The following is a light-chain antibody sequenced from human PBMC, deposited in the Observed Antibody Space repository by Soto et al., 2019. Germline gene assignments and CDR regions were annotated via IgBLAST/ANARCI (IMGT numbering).Light chain of an antibody. V-gene: IGLV2-14*03. CDR3: SSYRGGNTRVV. CDR1: SSDVGGYNY. Sequence: QSALTQPASVSGSPGQSITISCTGTSSDVGGYNYVSWYQQHPGKAPKLMIYDVSNRPSGVSNRFSGSKSGNTASLTISGLQAEDEADYYCSSYRGGNTRVVFGGGTQLTVL. CDR2: DVS. J-gene: IGLJ2*01.